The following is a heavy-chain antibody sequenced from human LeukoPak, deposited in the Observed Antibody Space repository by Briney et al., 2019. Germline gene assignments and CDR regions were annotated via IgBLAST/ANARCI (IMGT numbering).Heavy chain of an antibody. CDR2: IYYSGST. V-gene: IGHV4-59*01. Sequence: SETLSLTCTVSGGSISSYYWSWIRQPPGKGLKWIGYIYYSGSTNYNPSLKSRVTISVDTSKNQFSLKLSSVTAADTAVYYCARDEYNWFDPWGQGTLVTVSS. CDR3: ARDEYNWFDP. J-gene: IGHJ5*02. CDR1: GGSISSYY.